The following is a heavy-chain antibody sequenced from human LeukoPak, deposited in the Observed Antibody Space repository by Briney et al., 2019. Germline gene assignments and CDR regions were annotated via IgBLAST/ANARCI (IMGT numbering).Heavy chain of an antibody. D-gene: IGHD6-13*01. J-gene: IGHJ4*02. Sequence: ASVKVSCKASGYTFTGYYMHWVRQAPGQGLEWMGRINPNSGGTNYAQKFQGRVTMTRDTSISTAYMELSRLRSDDTAVYYCATVGQGSSWYSHYFDYWGQGTLVTVSS. CDR2: INPNSGGT. CDR3: ATVGQGSSWYSHYFDY. V-gene: IGHV1-2*06. CDR1: GYTFTGYY.